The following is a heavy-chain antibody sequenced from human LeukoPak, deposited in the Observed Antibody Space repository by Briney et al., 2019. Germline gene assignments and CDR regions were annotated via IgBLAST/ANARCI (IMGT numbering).Heavy chain of an antibody. CDR3: ARGKHCSSTSCYWRRDYYYYYMDV. V-gene: IGHV1-69*05. D-gene: IGHD2-2*01. J-gene: IGHJ6*03. CDR1: GGTFSSYA. CDR2: IIPIFGTA. Sequence: ASVKVSCKASGGTFSSYAISWVRQAPGQGLEWMGRIIPIFGTANYAQKFQGRVTITTDESTSTAYMELSSLRSEDTAVYYCARGKHCSSTSCYWRRDYYYYYMDVWGKGTTVTVSS.